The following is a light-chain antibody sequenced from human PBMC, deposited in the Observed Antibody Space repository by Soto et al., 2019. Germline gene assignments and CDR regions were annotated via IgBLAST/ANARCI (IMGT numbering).Light chain of an antibody. V-gene: IGKV3-20*01. J-gene: IGKJ5*01. Sequence: TQSLGTLSLSPGERATLSCRASQTISSSSLAWYQQKGGQAPRLLIYGASSRATGTPDRFSGSGSGTDFTLTISRLEPDDFAVYYCQQYGSSSTFGQGTLLEIK. CDR2: GAS. CDR1: QTISSSS. CDR3: QQYGSSST.